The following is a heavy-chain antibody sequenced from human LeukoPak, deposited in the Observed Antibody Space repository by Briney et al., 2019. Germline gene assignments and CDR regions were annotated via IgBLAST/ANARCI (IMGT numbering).Heavy chain of an antibody. CDR3: ATDGSNWNYGGQFDY. Sequence: ASVKVSCTASGYTFTSYGISWVRQAPGQGLEWMGWISAYNGNTNYAQKLQGRVTMTTDTSTNTAYMELRSLRSDDTAVYYCATDGSNWNYGGQFDYWGQGTLVTVSS. CDR1: GYTFTSYG. J-gene: IGHJ4*02. V-gene: IGHV1-18*01. D-gene: IGHD1-7*01. CDR2: ISAYNGNT.